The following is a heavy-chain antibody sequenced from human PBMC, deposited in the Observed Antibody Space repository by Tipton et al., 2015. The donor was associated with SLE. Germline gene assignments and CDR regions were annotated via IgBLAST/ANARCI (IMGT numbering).Heavy chain of an antibody. D-gene: IGHD6-6*01. CDR3: ARVEYSSSLGYFDY. CDR2: INHIGST. Sequence: TLSLTCAVYGGSFSGYYWSWIRQPPGKGLEWIGEINHIGSTNYNPSLKSRVTISVDTSKNQFSLKLSSVTAANTAVYYCARVEYSSSLGYFDYWGQGTLVTVSS. V-gene: IGHV4-34*01. CDR1: GGSFSGYY. J-gene: IGHJ4*02.